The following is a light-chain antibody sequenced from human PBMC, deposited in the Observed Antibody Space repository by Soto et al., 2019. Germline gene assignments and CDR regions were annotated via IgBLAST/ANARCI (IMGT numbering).Light chain of an antibody. V-gene: IGLV3-21*04. J-gene: IGLJ2*01. CDR3: QVWDSSSDHL. CDR1: NIGSKS. CDR2: YDT. Sequence: SYELTQPPSVSLAPGQTSSITCGGNNIGSKSVHWYQQKPGQAPALVIYYDTNRPSGIPERFSGSNSGNTATLTISRVEAGDEDDYYCQVWDSSSDHLFGGGTKLTVL.